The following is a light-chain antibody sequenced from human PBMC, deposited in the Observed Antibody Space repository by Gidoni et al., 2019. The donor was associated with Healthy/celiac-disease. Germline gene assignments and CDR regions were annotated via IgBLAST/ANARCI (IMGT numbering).Light chain of an antibody. CDR1: QSISSY. V-gene: IGKV1-39*01. J-gene: IGKJ3*01. CDR2: AAS. CDR3: QQSYSTPFT. Sequence: DIQMTQSPSSLSASVGDRVTITCRASQSISSYLNWYQQKPGKAPKLLIYAASSLQSGVPSRFSGSGSGTDFTPTISSLQPEDFATYYCQQSYSTPFTFXPXTKVDIK.